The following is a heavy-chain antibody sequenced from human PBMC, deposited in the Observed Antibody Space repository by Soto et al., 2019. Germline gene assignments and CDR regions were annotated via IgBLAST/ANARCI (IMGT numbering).Heavy chain of an antibody. Sequence: QVQLQQWGAGLLKPSETLSLTCAVYGGSFSGYYWSWIRQPPGKGLEWIGEINHSGSTNYNPSLKSRVTISVDTSKNQFSLKLSSVTAADTAVYYCVRGRNHSTFDYWGQGTLVTVSS. CDR1: GGSFSGYY. CDR3: VRGRNHSTFDY. V-gene: IGHV4-34*01. CDR2: INHSGST. D-gene: IGHD1-1*01. J-gene: IGHJ4*02.